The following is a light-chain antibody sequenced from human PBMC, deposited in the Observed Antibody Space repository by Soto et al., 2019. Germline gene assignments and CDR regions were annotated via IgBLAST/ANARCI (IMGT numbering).Light chain of an antibody. CDR2: AAS. J-gene: IGKJ1*01. CDR3: QKYSSAPA. Sequence: DIQMTQSPSSLSASVGDRVTITCRASQGIRNYLAWYQQRPGKVPKLLIYAASTLQSGVPSRFSGSGSGTVLTLTISSLQPEDVATYYCQKYSSAPAFGQGTKVEIK. V-gene: IGKV1-27*01. CDR1: QGIRNY.